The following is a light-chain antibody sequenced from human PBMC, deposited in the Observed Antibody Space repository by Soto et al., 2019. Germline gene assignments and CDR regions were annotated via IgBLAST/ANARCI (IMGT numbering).Light chain of an antibody. CDR3: QQYNDWPLT. CDR2: GTS. CDR1: QSVGTN. J-gene: IGKJ4*01. Sequence: EIVMTQSPATLSVSPGERATLSCRASQSVGTNLAWYQQKPGQAPRLLVYGTSTRATGIPASFSGSGSGTECTLTISSLQSEDFAVYYCQQYNDWPLTFGGGTKVEI. V-gene: IGKV3-15*01.